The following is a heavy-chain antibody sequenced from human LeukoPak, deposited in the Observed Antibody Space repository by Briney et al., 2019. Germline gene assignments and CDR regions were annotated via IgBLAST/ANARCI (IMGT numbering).Heavy chain of an antibody. D-gene: IGHD2-21*01. J-gene: IGHJ6*03. CDR1: EFTFSNYW. V-gene: IGHV3-7*01. Sequence: GGSLRLSCAASEFTFSNYWMSWVRQAPGKGLEWVANIKQDGSEKYYVDSVKGRFTVSRDNAKNSLYLQMNSLRAEDTAVYYCARERSVASNYYYYYMDVWGKGTTVTVSS. CDR2: IKQDGSEK. CDR3: ARERSVASNYYYYYMDV.